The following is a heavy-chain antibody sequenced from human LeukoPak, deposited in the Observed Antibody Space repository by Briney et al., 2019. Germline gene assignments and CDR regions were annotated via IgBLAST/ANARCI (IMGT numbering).Heavy chain of an antibody. CDR2: ISGYNGNT. CDR3: ARDSRDIFYYHGMDV. V-gene: IGHV1-18*01. Sequence: ASVKVSCKASGYTFTSYGISWLRQAPGQGLEWMGWISGYNGNTNSAQKLQGRVTMTTDTSASTAYMELTSLRSDDTAVYYCARDSRDIFYYHGMDVWGQGTTVTVSS. CDR1: GYTFTSYG. J-gene: IGHJ6*02. D-gene: IGHD2-15*01.